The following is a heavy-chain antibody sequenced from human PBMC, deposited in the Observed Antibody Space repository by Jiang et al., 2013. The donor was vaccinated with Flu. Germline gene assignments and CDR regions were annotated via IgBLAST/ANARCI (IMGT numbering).Heavy chain of an antibody. CDR2: IYYYGST. J-gene: IGHJ6*02. CDR1: GASISYYY. V-gene: IGHV4-59*01. Sequence: GSGLVKPSETLSLTCTVSGASISYYYWSWIRQPPGKGLEWIGYIYYYGSTDYNPSLKSRVTISVDTSKNQFSLKLSSVTAADTAVYYCARESVLKDGLDVWGQGTTVTVS. D-gene: IGHD2/OR15-2a*01. CDR3: ARESVLKDGLDV.